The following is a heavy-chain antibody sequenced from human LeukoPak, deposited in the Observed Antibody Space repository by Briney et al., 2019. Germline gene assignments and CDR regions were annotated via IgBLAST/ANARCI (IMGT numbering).Heavy chain of an antibody. CDR3: ATLGFCTCTSCSFVN. V-gene: IGHV3-23*01. J-gene: IGHJ4*02. Sequence: GGSLRLSCAASGFPFSSYVMGWVRQAPGKGLEWVSVISDNIENTYYADSVKGRFTISRDNSKNTLYLQMNSLGAEDTAIYYCATLGFCTCTSCSFVNWGQGTLVTVSS. CDR1: GFPFSSYV. D-gene: IGHD2-2*03. CDR2: ISDNIENT.